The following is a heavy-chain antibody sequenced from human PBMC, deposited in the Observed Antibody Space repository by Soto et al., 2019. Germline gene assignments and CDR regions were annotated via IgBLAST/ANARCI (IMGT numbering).Heavy chain of an antibody. CDR3: AHSSGWYDSYYYYYGMDV. CDR1: GFSLSTSGVG. D-gene: IGHD6-19*01. V-gene: IGHV2-5*02. Sequence: QITLKESGPTLVKPTQTLTLTCTFSGFSLSTSGVGVGWIRQPPGKALEWLALIYWDDDKRYSPSLKSRLTITKDTSKNQVVLTMTNMDPVDTATYCCAHSSGWYDSYYYYYGMDVWGQGTTVTVSS. J-gene: IGHJ6*02. CDR2: IYWDDDK.